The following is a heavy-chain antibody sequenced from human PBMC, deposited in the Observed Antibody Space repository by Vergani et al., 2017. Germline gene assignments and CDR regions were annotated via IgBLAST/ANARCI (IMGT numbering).Heavy chain of an antibody. V-gene: IGHV3-74*03. Sequence: EVQLVESGGGSVQSGGSLRLSCVASGFSFKTYWMHWVRQVPGKGMMWVARIDEYGNRATYGDFETGRFTISRENAKNTVFLQMNNLRADAAGVYYCVRTEYCTGIACNTRFDSWVQGALVTVSS. CDR2: IDEYGNRA. CDR1: GFSFKTYW. CDR3: VRTEYCTGIACNTRFDS. D-gene: IGHD2-8*02. J-gene: IGHJ5*01.